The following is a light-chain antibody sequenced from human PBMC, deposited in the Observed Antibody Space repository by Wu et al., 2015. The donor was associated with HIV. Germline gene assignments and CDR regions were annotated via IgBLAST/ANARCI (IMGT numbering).Light chain of an antibody. CDR2: DTS. CDR3: QQRSNWPPTS. V-gene: IGKV3-11*01. CDR1: QSVSSN. J-gene: IGKJ2*03. Sequence: EVVMTQSPATLSVSPGERATLSCRASQSVSSNFAWYQHKPGQAPRLLIYDTSNRATGIPVRFSGSGSGTDFTLTISSLEPEDFAVYYCQQRSNWPPTSFGQGTKLEIK.